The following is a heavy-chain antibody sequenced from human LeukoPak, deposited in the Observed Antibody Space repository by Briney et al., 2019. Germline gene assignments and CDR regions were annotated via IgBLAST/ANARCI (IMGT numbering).Heavy chain of an antibody. V-gene: IGHV4-59*08. CDR3: ARQKAWNYDP. J-gene: IGHJ5*02. CDR1: GGTISSYY. D-gene: IGHD1-7*01. Sequence: SETLSLTCTVSGGTISSYYWSWIRQPPGKGLEWIGYIYNSGSANYNPSLKSRFTISVETSKNQVSLKLTSVTAADTAVYYCARQKAWNYDPWGQGTLVTVSS. CDR2: IYNSGSA.